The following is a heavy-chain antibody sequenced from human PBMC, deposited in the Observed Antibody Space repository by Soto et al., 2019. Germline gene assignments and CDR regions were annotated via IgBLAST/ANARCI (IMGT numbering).Heavy chain of an antibody. CDR1: GFTFSSYG. CDR3: ARSTPDCSGGSCYGDWFDP. V-gene: IGHV3-33*01. D-gene: IGHD2-15*01. Sequence: QVQLVESGGGVVQPGRSLRLSCAASGFTFSSYGMHWVRQAPGKGLEWVAVIWYDGSNKYYADSVKGRFTISRDNSKNXLXXQMNSLRAEDTAVYYCARSTPDCSGGSCYGDWFDPWGQGTLVTVSS. CDR2: IWYDGSNK. J-gene: IGHJ5*02.